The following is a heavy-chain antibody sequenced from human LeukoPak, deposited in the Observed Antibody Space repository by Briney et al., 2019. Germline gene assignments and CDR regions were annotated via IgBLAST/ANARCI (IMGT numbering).Heavy chain of an antibody. D-gene: IGHD5-24*01. J-gene: IGHJ4*02. V-gene: IGHV4-4*07. CDR3: ARGPDRRDYYKSLDH. CDR1: GGSISNYY. Sequence: SETLSLTCTVSGGSISNYYWSWIRQPAGKGLEWIGRIYTSGSANYNPSLKSRVTMSVDTSKNQFSLKLYFTTAADTAVYYCARGPDRRDYYKSLDHWGQGTLVTGSS. CDR2: IYTSGSA.